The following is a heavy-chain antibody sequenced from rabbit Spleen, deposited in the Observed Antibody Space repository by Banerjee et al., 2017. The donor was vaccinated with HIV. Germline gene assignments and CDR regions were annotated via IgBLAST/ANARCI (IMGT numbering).Heavy chain of an antibody. CDR3: ARDLDGVIGWNFGW. V-gene: IGHV1S40*01. CDR1: GLDFGSSYW. CDR2: IYIGSGST. D-gene: IGHD4-1*01. Sequence: QSLEESGGDLVKPGASLTLTCTASGLDFGSSYWICWVRQAPGKGLEWIACIYIGSGSTYYASWAKGRFTISKTSSTTVTLQMTSLTAADTATYFCARDLDGVIGWNFGWWGQGTLVTVS. J-gene: IGHJ3*01.